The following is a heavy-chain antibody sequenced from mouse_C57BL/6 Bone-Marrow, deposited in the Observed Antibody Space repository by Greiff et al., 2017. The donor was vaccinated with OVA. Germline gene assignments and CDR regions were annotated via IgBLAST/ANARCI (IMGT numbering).Heavy chain of an antibody. J-gene: IGHJ1*03. CDR1: GFTFSSYA. Sequence: EVQLVESGEGLVKPGGSLKLSCAASGFTFSSYAMSWVRQTPEKRLEWVAYISSGGDYIYYADTVKGRFTISRDNARNTLYLQMSSLKSEDTAMYYCTRANWDVGYFDVWGTGTTVTVSS. CDR2: ISSGGDYI. D-gene: IGHD4-1*01. CDR3: TRANWDVGYFDV. V-gene: IGHV5-9-1*02.